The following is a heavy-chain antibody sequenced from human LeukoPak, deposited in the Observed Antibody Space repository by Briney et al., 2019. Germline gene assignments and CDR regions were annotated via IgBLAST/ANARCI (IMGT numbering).Heavy chain of an antibody. V-gene: IGHV3-30-3*01. D-gene: IGHD3-22*01. CDR3: ARDREYYDSSGYYNFDY. CDR2: ISYDGSNK. Sequence: GGSLRLSCAASGFTFSSYAMHWVRQAPGKGLEWVAVISYDGSNKYYADSVKGRFTISRDNSKNTLYLQMNSLRAEDTAVYYRARDREYYDSSGYYNFDYWGQGTLVTVSS. J-gene: IGHJ4*02. CDR1: GFTFSSYA.